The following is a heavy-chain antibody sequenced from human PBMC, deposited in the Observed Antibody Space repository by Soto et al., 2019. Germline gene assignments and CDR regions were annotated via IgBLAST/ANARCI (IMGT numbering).Heavy chain of an antibody. J-gene: IGHJ5*02. CDR1: EFTFSSYW. Sequence: EVQLVESGGGLVQPGGSLRLSCAASEFTFSSYWMSWVRQAPGKGLEWVANIKQDGSEKYYVDSVKGRFTISRDNAKNSLYLQMNSLRAEDTAVYYCARDVFLGATIHWFDPWGQGTLVTVSS. D-gene: IGHD1-26*01. CDR2: IKQDGSEK. CDR3: ARDVFLGATIHWFDP. V-gene: IGHV3-7*01.